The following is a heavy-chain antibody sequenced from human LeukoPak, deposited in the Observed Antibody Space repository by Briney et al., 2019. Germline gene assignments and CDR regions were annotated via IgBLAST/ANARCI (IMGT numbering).Heavy chain of an antibody. D-gene: IGHD6-19*01. J-gene: IGHJ4*02. CDR1: GYSFTSYW. Sequence: GESLKISCKGSGYSFTSYWIGWVRRVPGKGLEWIGIIYPGDSDTRYSPSFQGQVTISVAKSISTAYLQWSSLKASDTAIYYCARGYSSGWYDYWGQGTLVTVSS. CDR3: ARGYSSGWYDY. V-gene: IGHV5-51*01. CDR2: IYPGDSDT.